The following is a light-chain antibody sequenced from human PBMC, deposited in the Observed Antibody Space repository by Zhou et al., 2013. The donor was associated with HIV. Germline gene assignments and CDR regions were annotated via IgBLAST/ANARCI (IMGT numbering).Light chain of an antibody. J-gene: IGKJ3*01. CDR3: QQFNNYPRIT. CDR1: RGIGTY. CDR2: GAS. Sequence: SCYSGSQGTESPSLVGRVRGIGTYLAWYQQKPGKAPKFLIYGASTLQTGVPSRFSGSGSGTDFTLTISCLQSEDFATYYCQQFNNYPRITFGPGSKVDF. V-gene: IGKV1-8*01.